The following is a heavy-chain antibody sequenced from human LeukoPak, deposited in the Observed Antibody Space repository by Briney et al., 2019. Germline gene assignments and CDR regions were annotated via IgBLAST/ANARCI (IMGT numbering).Heavy chain of an antibody. CDR1: GYTFTSYA. CDR2: ISYDGSNK. Sequence: SCKASGYTFTSYAMHWVRQAPGKGLEWVAVISYDGSNKYYADSVKGRFTISRDNSKNTLYLQMNSLRAEDTAVYYCAAAMTTVTSDYWGQGTLVTVSS. D-gene: IGHD4-17*01. J-gene: IGHJ4*02. V-gene: IGHV3-30-3*01. CDR3: AAAMTTVTSDY.